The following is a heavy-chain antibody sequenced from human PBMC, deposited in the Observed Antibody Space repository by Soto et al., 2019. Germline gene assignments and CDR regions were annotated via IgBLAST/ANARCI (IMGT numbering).Heavy chain of an antibody. Sequence: PSATLSLTCTVSGGSINSAGHSWGWVRQSPGKGLEWIGYIYYSGSSYYNPSLKSRVTISVDTSKNQFSLKLSSVTAADTAVYYCARARSPTVSRGYFDYWGQGTLVTVSS. CDR3: ARARSPTVSRGYFDY. J-gene: IGHJ4*02. V-gene: IGHV4-30-2*05. CDR2: IYYSGSS. D-gene: IGHD4-17*01. CDR1: GGSINSAGHS.